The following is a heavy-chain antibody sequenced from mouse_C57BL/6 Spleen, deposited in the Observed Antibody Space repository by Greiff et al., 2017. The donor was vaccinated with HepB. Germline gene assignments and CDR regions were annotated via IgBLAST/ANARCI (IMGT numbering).Heavy chain of an antibody. V-gene: IGHV1-15*01. CDR2: IDPETGGT. J-gene: IGHJ2*01. Sequence: QVQLQQSGAELVRPGASVTLSCKASGYTFTDYEMHWVKQTPVHGLGWIGAIDPETGGTAYNQKFKGKAILTADKSSSTAYMELRSLTSEDSAVYYCTRSNYGSFDYWGQGTTLTVSS. CDR1: GYTFTDYE. CDR3: TRSNYGSFDY. D-gene: IGHD1-1*01.